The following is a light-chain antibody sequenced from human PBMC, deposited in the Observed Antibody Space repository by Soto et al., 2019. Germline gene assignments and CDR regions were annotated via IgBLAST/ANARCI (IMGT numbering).Light chain of an antibody. J-gene: IGKJ4*01. Sequence: EIVLTQSPATLSLSPGERATLSCRASQSVTTSVAWYQQKPGQAPRLLVYDASNRATGIPTRFSGSGSGTYFTLTISNLEPEDFAVYYCQQHISWPLTFGGGTKVAIK. CDR3: QQHISWPLT. CDR1: QSVTTS. CDR2: DAS. V-gene: IGKV3-11*01.